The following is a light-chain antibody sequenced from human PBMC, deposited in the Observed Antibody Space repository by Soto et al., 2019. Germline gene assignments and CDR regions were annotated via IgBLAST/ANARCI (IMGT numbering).Light chain of an antibody. J-gene: IGLJ3*02. V-gene: IGLV4-69*01. Sequence: QSALTQSPSASASLGASVKLTCTLSSGHSSYAIAWHQQQPEKGPRYLMKLNSDGSHNKGDGIPDRFSGSSSGAERYLTISSLQSEDEADYYCQTWDTGMEVFGGGTKLTVL. CDR2: LNSDGSH. CDR1: SGHSSYA. CDR3: QTWDTGMEV.